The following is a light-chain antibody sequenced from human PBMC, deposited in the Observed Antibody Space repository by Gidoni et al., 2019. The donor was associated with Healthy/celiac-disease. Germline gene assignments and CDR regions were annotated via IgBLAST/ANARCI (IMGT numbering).Light chain of an antibody. CDR2: AAS. CDR3: QQSYSTPRT. V-gene: IGKV1-39*01. J-gene: IGKJ1*01. CDR1: QSISSY. Sequence: DIQMTQSPSSLSASVGDRVTINCRASQSISSYLNWYQHKPGKAPKLLIYAASSLQSGVPSRFSGSGSGTDFTLTISSLQPEDFATYYCQQSYSTPRTFGQGTKVEIK.